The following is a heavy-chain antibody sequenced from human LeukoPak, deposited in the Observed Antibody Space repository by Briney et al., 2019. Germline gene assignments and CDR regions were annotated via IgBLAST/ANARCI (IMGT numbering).Heavy chain of an antibody. D-gene: IGHD3-10*01. V-gene: IGHV3-11*01. CDR2: ISSSGSTI. Sequence: GGSPRLSCAASGLTFSDYYMSWIRQAPGRGLEWVSYISSSGSTIYYADSVKGRFTISRDNAKNSLYLQMNSLRAEDTAVYYCARVTMARGAFDIWGQGTMVTVSS. CDR3: ARVTMARGAFDI. CDR1: GLTFSDYY. J-gene: IGHJ3*02.